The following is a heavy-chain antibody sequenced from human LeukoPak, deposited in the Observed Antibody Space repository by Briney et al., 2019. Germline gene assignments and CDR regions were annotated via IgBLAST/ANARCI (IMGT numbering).Heavy chain of an antibody. CDR1: GGSISSGGYS. V-gene: IGHV4-30-2*05. CDR3: ARDPPGGY. Sequence: TLSLTCAVSGGSISSGGYSWSWIRQPPGKGLEWIGYIYHSGSTYYNPSLKSRVTISVDTSKNQFSLKLSSVTAADTAVYYCARDPPGGYWGQGTLVTVSS. D-gene: IGHD3-10*01. CDR2: IYHSGST. J-gene: IGHJ4*02.